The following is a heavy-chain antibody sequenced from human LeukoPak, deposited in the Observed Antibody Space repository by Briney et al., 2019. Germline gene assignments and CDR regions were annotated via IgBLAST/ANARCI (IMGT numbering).Heavy chain of an antibody. D-gene: IGHD5-24*01. Sequence: SVKVSCKASGGTFSSYAISWVRQSPGQGLEWMGGIIPIFGTANYAQKFQGRVTITADESTSTDYMKLSSLRSEDTAVYYCARDLATRDGYFDYWGQGTLVTVSS. CDR2: IIPIFGTA. J-gene: IGHJ4*02. V-gene: IGHV1-69*13. CDR3: ARDLATRDGYFDY. CDR1: GGTFSSYA.